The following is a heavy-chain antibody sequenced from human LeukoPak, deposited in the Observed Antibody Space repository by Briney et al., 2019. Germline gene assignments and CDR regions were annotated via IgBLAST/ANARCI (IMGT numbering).Heavy chain of an antibody. V-gene: IGHV4-34*01. CDR1: GGSFSGYY. CDR3: ARLPAAIGYYYYYYMDV. CDR2: INHSGST. Sequence: NSSETLSLTCAVYGGSFSGYYWSWIRQPPGKGLEGIGEINHSGSTNYNPSLKSRVTISVDTSKNQFSLKLSSVTAADTAVYYCARLPAAIGYYYYYYMDVWGKGTTVTVSS. J-gene: IGHJ6*03. D-gene: IGHD2-2*01.